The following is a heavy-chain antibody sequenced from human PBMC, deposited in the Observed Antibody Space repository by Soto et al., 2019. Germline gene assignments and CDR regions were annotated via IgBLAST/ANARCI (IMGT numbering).Heavy chain of an antibody. J-gene: IGHJ4*02. D-gene: IGHD6-6*01. Sequence: SETLSLTCTVSGGSISSYYWSWIRQPPGKGLEWIGYIYYSGSTNYNPSLKSRVTISVDTSKNQFSLKLSSVTAADTAVYYCARGQGIAPRSRAYFDYWGQGTLVTVSS. CDR2: IYYSGST. V-gene: IGHV4-59*01. CDR1: GGSISSYY. CDR3: ARGQGIAPRSRAYFDY.